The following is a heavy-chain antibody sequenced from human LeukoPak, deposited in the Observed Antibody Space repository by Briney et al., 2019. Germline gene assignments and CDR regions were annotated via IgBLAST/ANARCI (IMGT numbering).Heavy chain of an antibody. D-gene: IGHD3-22*01. J-gene: IGHJ4*02. CDR2: INPNRGGT. Sequence: TSVKVSCKASGYTFTGYYMHWVRQAPGQGLEWMGWINPNRGGTNYAQKFQGRVTMTRDTSISTAYMELSRLRSDDTAVYYCARSRTYYDSSGYYYWDHYFDYWGQGTLVTVSS. V-gene: IGHV1-2*02. CDR1: GYTFTGYY. CDR3: ARSRTYYDSSGYYYWDHYFDY.